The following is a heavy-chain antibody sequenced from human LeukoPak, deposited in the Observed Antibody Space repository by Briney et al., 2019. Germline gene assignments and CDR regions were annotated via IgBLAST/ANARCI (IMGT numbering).Heavy chain of an antibody. CDR2: ISSGSTYI. CDR1: GFTFSSYS. V-gene: IGHV3-21*01. D-gene: IGHD2-15*01. Sequence: GGSLRLSRAASGFTFSSYSMNWVRQAPGKGLEWVSSISSGSTYIYYADSVKGRFTISRDNAKNSLSLQMNSLRAEDTAVYYCARVGGGYCSGGSCYHFDYWGQGTLVTVSS. J-gene: IGHJ4*02. CDR3: ARVGGGYCSGGSCYHFDY.